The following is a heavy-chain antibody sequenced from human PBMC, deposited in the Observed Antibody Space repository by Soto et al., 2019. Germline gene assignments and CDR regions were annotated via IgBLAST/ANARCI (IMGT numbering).Heavy chain of an antibody. CDR2: IYYSGST. CDR1: GGSISSYY. Sequence: SETLSLTCTVSGGSISSYYWSWIRQPPGKGLEWIGYIYYSGSTNYNPSLKSRVTISVDTSKNQFSLKLSSVTAADTAVYYCARVRSGWTYFDYWGQGTLVTVYS. D-gene: IGHD3-10*01. V-gene: IGHV4-59*12. CDR3: ARVRSGWTYFDY. J-gene: IGHJ4*02.